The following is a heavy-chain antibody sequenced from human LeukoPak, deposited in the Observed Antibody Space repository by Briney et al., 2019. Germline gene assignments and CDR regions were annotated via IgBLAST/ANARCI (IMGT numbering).Heavy chain of an antibody. D-gene: IGHD2-8*01. CDR1: GGSISSSN. CDR2: ISGSGGST. CDR3: AKGRGSRVYASSDS. V-gene: IGHV3-23*01. Sequence: ETLSLTCAVSGGSISSSNWWSWVRQAPGKGLEWVSGISGSGGSTYYTDSVKGRFTISRDNSNNTAYLQMNSLRAEDTAVYFCAKGRGSRVYASSDSWGQGTLVTVSS. J-gene: IGHJ4*02.